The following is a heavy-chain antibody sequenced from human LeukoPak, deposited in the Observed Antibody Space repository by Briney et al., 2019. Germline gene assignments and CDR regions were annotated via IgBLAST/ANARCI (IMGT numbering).Heavy chain of an antibody. D-gene: IGHD3-10*01. CDR2: ISSSSSTI. CDR3: ASVTMVRGVHLP. J-gene: IGHJ5*02. V-gene: IGHV3-48*04. Sequence: PGGSLRLSCAASGFTFSSYSMNWVRQAPGKGLEWVSYISSSSSTIYYADSVKGRFTISRDNAKNSLYLQMNSLRAEDTAVYYCASVTMVRGVHLPWGQGTLVTVSS. CDR1: GFTFSSYS.